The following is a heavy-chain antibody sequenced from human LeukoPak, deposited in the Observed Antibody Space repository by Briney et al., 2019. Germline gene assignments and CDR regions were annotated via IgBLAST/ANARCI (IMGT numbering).Heavy chain of an antibody. V-gene: IGHV3-23*01. CDR3: AKSSYYDSSGYYREYYFDF. D-gene: IGHD3-22*01. CDR1: GLTFSSFA. CDR2: ISGSGGST. J-gene: IGHJ4*02. Sequence: GGSLRLSCAASGLTFSSFAMNWVRQAPGKGLEWVSTISGSGGSTNYADSVKGRFTISRDNSKNTLYLQMNSLRDEDTAVYYCAKSSYYDSSGYYREYYFDFWGQGTLVTVSS.